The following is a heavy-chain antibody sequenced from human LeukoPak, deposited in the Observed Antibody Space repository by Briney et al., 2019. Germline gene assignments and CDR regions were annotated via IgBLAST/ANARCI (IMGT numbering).Heavy chain of an antibody. Sequence: PSETLSLTCTVSGDSISSYYWSWIRQPPGKGLEGIGYIYYSGSTNYNPSLKSRVTISVDTSKNQFSLKLSSVTAADTAVYYCAKIAAYYYGSGSFDDLIQGTLVTV. V-gene: IGHV4-59*01. CDR3: AKIAAYYYGSGSFDD. CDR1: GDSISSYY. D-gene: IGHD3-10*01. CDR2: IYYSGST. J-gene: IGHJ4*02.